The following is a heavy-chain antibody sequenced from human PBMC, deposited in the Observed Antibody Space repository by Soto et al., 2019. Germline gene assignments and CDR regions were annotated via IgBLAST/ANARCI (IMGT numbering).Heavy chain of an antibody. CDR2: ISYSGRS. D-gene: IGHD4-17*01. J-gene: IGHJ4*02. CDR3: ARVRDYFLYFDY. Sequence: SETLSLSCTVCGGRINVGSYFGSCIRQHPGTGLEWIGYISYSGRSDYNPSLKSRLTISIDTSKNQFSLKLSSVTAADTAVHYCARVRDYFLYFDYWGQGTLVTVSS. V-gene: IGHV4-31*03. CDR1: GGRINVGSYF.